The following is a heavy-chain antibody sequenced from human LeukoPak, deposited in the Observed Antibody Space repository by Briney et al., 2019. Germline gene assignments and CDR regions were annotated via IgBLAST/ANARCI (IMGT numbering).Heavy chain of an antibody. CDR1: GYTFTGYY. CDR3: AREWVYCSDGSCYSAPYFDY. J-gene: IGHJ4*02. Sequence: ASVKVSCKASGYTFTGYYMHWVRQAPGQGLEWMGWINPNSGGTNYAQKFQGRVTMTRDTSISTAYMELSRLRSDDTAVYYCAREWVYCSDGSCYSAPYFDYWGQGTLVTVSS. CDR2: INPNSGGT. D-gene: IGHD2-15*01. V-gene: IGHV1-2*02.